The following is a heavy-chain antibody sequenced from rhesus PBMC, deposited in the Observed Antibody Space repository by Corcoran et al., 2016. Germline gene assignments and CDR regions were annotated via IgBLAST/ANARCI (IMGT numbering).Heavy chain of an antibody. CDR1: GGSITSGYDY. D-gene: IGHD3-22*01. CDR2: ITYTGTT. CDR3: VKHSVAVYGSCDY. V-gene: IGHV4-122*02. Sequence: QVQLQESGPGLVKPSETLSLTCAVSGGSITSGYDYWSWIRQPPGKGLEWIGYITYTGTTNYNPSLKRRVTFSRDTSKTQFSLKLSSVTAADSAVYYCVKHSVAVYGSCDYWGQGVLVTVSS. J-gene: IGHJ4*01.